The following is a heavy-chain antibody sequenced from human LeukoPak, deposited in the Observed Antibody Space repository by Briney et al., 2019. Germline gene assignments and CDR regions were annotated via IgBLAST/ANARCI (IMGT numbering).Heavy chain of an antibody. CDR3: ARASGAYGEDDAFDM. Sequence: ASVKVSCKASGFTFTGYYVHWVRQAPGQGLEWMGWVNPNSGASNWTHKFQGRVTMTGDTSVSTGFMDLTSLRPDDTATYYCARASGAYGEDDAFDMWGQGTMVTV. V-gene: IGHV1-2*02. CDR1: GFTFTGYY. CDR2: VNPNSGAS. D-gene: IGHD4-17*01. J-gene: IGHJ3*02.